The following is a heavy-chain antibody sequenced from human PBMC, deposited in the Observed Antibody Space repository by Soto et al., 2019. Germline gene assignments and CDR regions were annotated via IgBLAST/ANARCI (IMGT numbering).Heavy chain of an antibody. J-gene: IGHJ3*02. CDR3: ARHLGSCPDALDI. D-gene: IGHD1-26*01. V-gene: IGHV5-51*01. CDR1: GYRFTTYW. CDR2: IYPGDSDT. Sequence: GESLKISCKGSGYRFTTYWIAWVRQMPGKGLEWMGIIYPGDSDTRYSPSFQGQITISADNSITTAYLQWSSLKASDTAMYYCARHLGSCPDALDIWGQGTMVTVSS.